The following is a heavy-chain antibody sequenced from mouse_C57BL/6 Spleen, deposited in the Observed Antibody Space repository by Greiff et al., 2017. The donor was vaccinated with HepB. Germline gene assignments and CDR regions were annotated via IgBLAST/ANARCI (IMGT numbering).Heavy chain of an antibody. J-gene: IGHJ2*01. V-gene: IGHV1-76*01. Sequence: QVQLQQSGAELVRPGASVKLSCKASGYTFTDYYINWVKQRPGQGLEWIARIYPGSGNTYYNEKFKGKATLTAEKSSSTAYMQLSSLTSEDSAVYFCARYDGPTEDYWGQGTTLTVSS. CDR1: GYTFTDYY. CDR2: IYPGSGNT. CDR3: ARYDGPTEDY. D-gene: IGHD2-3*01.